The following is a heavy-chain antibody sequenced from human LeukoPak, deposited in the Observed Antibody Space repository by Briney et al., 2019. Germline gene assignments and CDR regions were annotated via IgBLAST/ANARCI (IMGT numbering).Heavy chain of an antibody. CDR3: ARDSFYTGYDRGFGY. D-gene: IGHD5-12*01. V-gene: IGHV3-21*01. Sequence: GGSLRLSCAASGFTFSSYSMNWVRQAPGKGLEWVSSISTSSSYKYYADSLRGRSTISRDNAKNSLYLQMNSLGAEDTAVYYCARDSFYTGYDRGFGYWGQGTLVTVSS. CDR1: GFTFSSYS. CDR2: ISTSSSYK. J-gene: IGHJ4*02.